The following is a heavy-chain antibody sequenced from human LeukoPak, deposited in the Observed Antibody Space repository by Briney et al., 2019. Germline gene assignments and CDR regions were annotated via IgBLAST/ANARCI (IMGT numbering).Heavy chain of an antibody. D-gene: IGHD2-2*01. CDR1: GGSISSGDYY. J-gene: IGHJ3*02. V-gene: IGHV4-30-4*08. CDR3: ARDYCSSTSCSFAFDI. CDR2: IYYSGST. Sequence: PSETLSLTCTVSGGSISSGDYYWSWTRQPPGKGLEWIGYIYYSGSTYYNPSLKSRVTISVDTSKNQFSLKLSSVTAADTAVYYCARDYCSSTSCSFAFDIWGQGTMVTVSS.